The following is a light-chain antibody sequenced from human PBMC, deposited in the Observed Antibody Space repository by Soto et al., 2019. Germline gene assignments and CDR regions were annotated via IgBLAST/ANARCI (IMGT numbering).Light chain of an antibody. J-gene: IGKJ4*01. V-gene: IGKV1-5*03. CDR1: QSISSW. CDR3: QQYYSYPLT. Sequence: DIQMTQSPSTLSASVGDRVTITCRASQSISSWLAWYQQKPGKAPKLLIYKASSLESGVPSRFSGSGSGTEFTLTISSLQPDDFATYYCQQYYSYPLTFGGGPKVEIK. CDR2: KAS.